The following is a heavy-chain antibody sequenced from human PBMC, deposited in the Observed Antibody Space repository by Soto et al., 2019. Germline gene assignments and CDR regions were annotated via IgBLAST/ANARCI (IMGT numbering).Heavy chain of an antibody. CDR2: IYHSGST. CDR3: ARGSSFDY. J-gene: IGHJ4*02. Sequence: SSETLSLTCAVSGYSISSGYYWGWIRQPPGKGLEWIGSIYHSGSTYYNPSLKSRVTISVDTSKNQFSLKLSSVTAADTAVYYCARGSSFDYWGQGTLVTVSS. V-gene: IGHV4-38-2*01. CDR1: GYSISSGYY. D-gene: IGHD2-15*01.